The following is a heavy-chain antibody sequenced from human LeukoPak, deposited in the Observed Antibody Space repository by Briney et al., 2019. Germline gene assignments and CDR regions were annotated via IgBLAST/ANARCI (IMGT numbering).Heavy chain of an antibody. CDR1: GFTFSSYA. CDR2: IYSGGST. Sequence: GGSLRLSCAASGFTFSSYAMSWVRQAPGKGLEWVSVIYSGGSTYYADSVKGRFTISRDNSKNTLYLQMNSLRAEDTAVYYCAREMRDSSGYLLEYWGQGTLVTVSS. D-gene: IGHD3-22*01. CDR3: AREMRDSSGYLLEY. J-gene: IGHJ4*02. V-gene: IGHV3-53*01.